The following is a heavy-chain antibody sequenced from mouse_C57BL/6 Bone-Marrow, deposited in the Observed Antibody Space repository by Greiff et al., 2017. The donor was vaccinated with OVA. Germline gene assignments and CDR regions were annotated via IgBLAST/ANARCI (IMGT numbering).Heavy chain of an antibody. CDR1: GFTFSDYY. CDR2: INYDGSST. CDR3: ARDRYYYGRRDYAMDY. J-gene: IGHJ4*01. D-gene: IGHD1-1*01. Sequence: EVKLEESEGGLVQPGSSMKLSCTASGFTFSDYYMAWVRQVPEKGLEWVANINYDGSSTYYLDSLKSRFIISRDNAKNILYLQMSSLKSEDTATYYCARDRYYYGRRDYAMDYWGQGTSVTVSS. V-gene: IGHV5-16*01.